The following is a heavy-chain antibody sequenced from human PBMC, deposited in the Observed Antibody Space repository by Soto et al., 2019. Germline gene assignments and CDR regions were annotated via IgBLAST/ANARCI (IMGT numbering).Heavy chain of an antibody. D-gene: IGHD2-21*02. CDR2: IIPILGIA. Sequence: QVQLVQSGAEVKKPGSSVKVSCKASGGTFSSYTISWVRQAPGQGLEWMGRIIPILGIANYAQKFQGRVTITADKSTSTAYMELSSLRSEDTAVYYCARGAVVVTATPGYWGQGTLVTVSS. V-gene: IGHV1-69*02. CDR3: ARGAVVVTATPGY. CDR1: GGTFSSYT. J-gene: IGHJ4*02.